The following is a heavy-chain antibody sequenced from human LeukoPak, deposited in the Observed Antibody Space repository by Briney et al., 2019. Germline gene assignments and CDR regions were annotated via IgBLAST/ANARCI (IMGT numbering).Heavy chain of an antibody. J-gene: IGHJ4*02. Sequence: QSGGSLRLSCAASGFTFSSYGMHWVRQAPGKGLEWVAVIWYDGSNKYYADSVKGRFTISRDNSKNTLYLQMNSLRAEDTAVYYCASDIAAAGIGGGGGYWGQGTLVTVSS. CDR1: GFTFSSYG. CDR3: ASDIAAAGIGGGGGY. D-gene: IGHD6-13*01. CDR2: IWYDGSNK. V-gene: IGHV3-33*01.